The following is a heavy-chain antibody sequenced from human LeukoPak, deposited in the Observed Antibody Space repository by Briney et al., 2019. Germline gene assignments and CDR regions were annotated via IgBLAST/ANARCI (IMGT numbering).Heavy chain of an antibody. J-gene: IGHJ6*02. CDR3: ARGDCSSTSCYYGMDV. D-gene: IGHD2-2*01. Sequence: ASVKVSCKVSGYTLTELSMHWVRQAPGKGLEWMGGFDPEDGETIYAQKFQGRVTITADESTSTAYMELSSLRSEDTAVYYCARGDCSSTSCYYGMDVWGQGTTVTVSS. V-gene: IGHV1-24*01. CDR1: GYTLTELS. CDR2: FDPEDGET.